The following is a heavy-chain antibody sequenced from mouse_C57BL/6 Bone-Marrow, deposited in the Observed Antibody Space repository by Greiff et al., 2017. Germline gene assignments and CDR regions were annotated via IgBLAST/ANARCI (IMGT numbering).Heavy chain of an antibody. CDR3: ARKQTQYYFDY. CDR2: IYPRSGNT. V-gene: IGHV1-81*01. Sequence: QVQLQQSGAELARPGASVKLSCKASGYTFTSYGISWVKQRTGQGLEWIGEIYPRSGNTYYNEKFKGKATLTADKSSSTAYMELRSLTSEDSAVYFCARKQTQYYFDYWGQGTTRTVSS. J-gene: IGHJ2*01. CDR1: GYTFTSYG.